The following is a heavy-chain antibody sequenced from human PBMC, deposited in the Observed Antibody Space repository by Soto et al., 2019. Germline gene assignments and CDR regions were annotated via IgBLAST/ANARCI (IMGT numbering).Heavy chain of an antibody. Sequence: ASVKVSCKASGYTFTSYAMHWVRQAPGQRLEWMGWINAGNGNTKYSQKFQGRVTITRDTSASTAYMELSSLRSEDTAVYYCARDKDFWSGYYPYYYYYMDVWGKGTMVTVSS. J-gene: IGHJ6*03. CDR1: GYTFTSYA. D-gene: IGHD3-3*01. CDR3: ARDKDFWSGYYPYYYYYMDV. CDR2: INAGNGNT. V-gene: IGHV1-3*01.